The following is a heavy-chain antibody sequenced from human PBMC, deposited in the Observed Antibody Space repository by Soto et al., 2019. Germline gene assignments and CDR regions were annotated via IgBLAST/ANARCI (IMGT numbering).Heavy chain of an antibody. CDR3: VRLIGNSWLDS. V-gene: IGHV6-1*01. CDR1: GDSVSGNSVT. CDR2: TYYGSKWYS. Sequence: QVQLQQSGPGLVKPSQTLSLTCAISGDSVSGNSVTWNWIRQSPSRGLEWLGRTYYGSKWYSDYAVSVKSRVTINPDTSKNQFSLQLNSVTPEDTAVYYCVRLIGNSWLDSWGQGTLVTVSS. J-gene: IGHJ5*01. D-gene: IGHD2-8*01.